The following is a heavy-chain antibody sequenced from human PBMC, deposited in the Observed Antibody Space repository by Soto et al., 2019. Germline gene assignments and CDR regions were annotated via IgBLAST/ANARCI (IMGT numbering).Heavy chain of an antibody. CDR3: ARHITEYCSGGSCYSGRWFDP. V-gene: IGHV4-31*03. J-gene: IGHJ5*02. CDR1: GGSISSGGYY. CDR2: VYYSGST. D-gene: IGHD2-15*01. Sequence: QVQLQESGPGLVKPSQTLSLTCTVSGGSISSGGYYWSWIRQHPGKGLEWIGYVYYSGSTYYNPSLQSRVTMSVDTSKNHVPLKLSPVTAADTGVYYCARHITEYCSGGSCYSGRWFDPWGQGTLVTVSS.